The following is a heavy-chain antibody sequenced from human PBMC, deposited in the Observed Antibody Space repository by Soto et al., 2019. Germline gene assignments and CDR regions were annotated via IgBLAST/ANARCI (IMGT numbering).Heavy chain of an antibody. J-gene: IGHJ6*02. D-gene: IGHD2-8*01. CDR1: GVTSSSYA. V-gene: IGHV3-30-3*02. CDR3: AKTHCTNGVCYRGYYYYGMDV. CDR2: ISYDGSNK. Sequence: PGGSLGLSCADSGVTSSSYAMHWVRQAPGKGLEWVAVISYDGSNKYYADSVKGRFTISRDNSKNTLYLQMNSLRAEDTAVYYCAKTHCTNGVCYRGYYYYGMDVWGQGTTVTVPS.